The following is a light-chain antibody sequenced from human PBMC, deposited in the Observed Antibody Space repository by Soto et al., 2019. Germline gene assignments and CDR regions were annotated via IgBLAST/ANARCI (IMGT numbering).Light chain of an antibody. J-gene: IGKJ5*01. Sequence: DMELTQSRATLSLSPCERSTLSCRASQRVSSYLAWYQQTPGQAPRLLIYDASNTATGIPARFSGSGSGTDFTITISSLEPEDFAVYYCQQRSNWPTFGQGTRLEIK. CDR2: DAS. CDR1: QRVSSY. CDR3: QQRSNWPT. V-gene: IGKV3-11*01.